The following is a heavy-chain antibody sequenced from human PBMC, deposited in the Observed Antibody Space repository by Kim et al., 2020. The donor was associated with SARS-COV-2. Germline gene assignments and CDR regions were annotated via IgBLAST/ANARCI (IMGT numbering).Heavy chain of an antibody. D-gene: IGHD4-17*01. CDR1: GFSFSNYW. CDR2: IRSDGSST. CDR3: GRGYGDFGYYIDN. Sequence: GGSLRLSCAASGFSFSNYWMRWVRQAPGKGLVWVSCIRSDGSSTSYADSVKGRFTISRDNAKNTLYLQMNSLRAEETAIYYCGRGYGDFGYYIDNWGQGTLVTVSS. J-gene: IGHJ4*02. V-gene: IGHV3-74*01.